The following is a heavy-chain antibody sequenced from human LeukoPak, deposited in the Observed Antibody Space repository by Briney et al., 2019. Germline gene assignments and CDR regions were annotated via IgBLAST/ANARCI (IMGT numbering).Heavy chain of an antibody. V-gene: IGHV4-34*01. D-gene: IGHD4/OR15-4a*01. CDR1: GGSFSDHY. CDR2: INHSGST. Sequence: SETLSLTCAVYGGSFSDHYWSWIRQPPGKGLEWIGEINHSGSTSYNPSLKSRVTTSVDTSKIQFSLNLNSVTAADTAVYYCARINYGDFDYWGQGTLVTVSS. CDR3: ARINYGDFDY. J-gene: IGHJ4*02.